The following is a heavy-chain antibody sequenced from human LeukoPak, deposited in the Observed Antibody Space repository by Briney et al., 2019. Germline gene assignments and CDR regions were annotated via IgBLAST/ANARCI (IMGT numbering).Heavy chain of an antibody. CDR2: ISGSGSST. Sequence: PGGSLRLSCAASGFTFSSYAMSWVRQAPGKGLEWVSGISGSGSSTYYADSVKGRFTISRDNSKNTLYLQMNSLRAEDTAVHYCAKRDSSGWYPFDFWGQGTLVTVSS. CDR1: GFTFSSYA. D-gene: IGHD6-19*01. J-gene: IGHJ4*02. CDR3: AKRDSSGWYPFDF. V-gene: IGHV3-23*01.